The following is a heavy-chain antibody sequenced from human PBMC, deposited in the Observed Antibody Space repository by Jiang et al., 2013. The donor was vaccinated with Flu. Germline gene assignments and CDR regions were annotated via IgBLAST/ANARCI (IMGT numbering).Heavy chain of an antibody. Sequence: SSNWWSWVRQPPGKGLEWIGEIYHSGSTNYNPSLKSRVTISVDKSKNQFSLKLSSVTAADTAVYYCARSEGYSYGLSLDYWGQGTLVTVSS. J-gene: IGHJ4*02. CDR1: SSNW. CDR3: ARSEGYSYGLSLDY. D-gene: IGHD5-18*01. CDR2: IYHSGST. V-gene: IGHV4-4*02.